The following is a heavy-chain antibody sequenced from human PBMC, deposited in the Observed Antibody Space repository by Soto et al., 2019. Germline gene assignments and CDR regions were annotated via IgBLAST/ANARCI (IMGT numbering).Heavy chain of an antibody. Sequence: PRLSVSASVFTFSNAWMSWVRQAPGKGLEWVGRIKSKTHGGTTDYAAPVIGRFTISRDDSKNTLYLQMNSMKTEDTAVYYCTTDDPINRYWGQGTLVTVYS. CDR1: VFTFSNAW. CDR2: IKSKTHGGTT. J-gene: IGHJ4*02. CDR3: TTDDPINRY. V-gene: IGHV3-15*01.